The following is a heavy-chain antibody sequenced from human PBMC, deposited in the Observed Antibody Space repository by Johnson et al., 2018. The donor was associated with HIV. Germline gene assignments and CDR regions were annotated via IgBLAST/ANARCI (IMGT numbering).Heavy chain of an antibody. CDR1: GFTFSDYY. J-gene: IGHJ3*02. D-gene: IGHD1-14*01. Sequence: QVQLVECGGGLVKPGGSLRLSCAASGFTFSDYYMSWIRQAPGKGLEWVSYISSSGSTIYYADSVKGRFTNSRDNAKNSRYLQMNSLRAEDTAVSYCSTRDPTHRPGVCYIGGQGTMVTVSS. CDR2: ISSSGSTI. CDR3: STRDPTHRPGVCYI. V-gene: IGHV3-11*04.